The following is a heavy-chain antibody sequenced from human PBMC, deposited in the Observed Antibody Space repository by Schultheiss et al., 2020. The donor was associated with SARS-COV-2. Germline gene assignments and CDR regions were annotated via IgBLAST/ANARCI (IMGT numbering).Heavy chain of an antibody. Sequence: ASVKVSCKASGYTFTSYYIHWVRQAPGQGLEWMGWINPNSGDTNYAQKFQVRVTMTRDTSIRTAYMELTRLRSDDTAVYYCARRFWSGSYFDYWGQGTLVTVSS. CDR2: INPNSGDT. J-gene: IGHJ4*02. D-gene: IGHD3-3*01. CDR1: GYTFTSYY. CDR3: ARRFWSGSYFDY. V-gene: IGHV1-2*02.